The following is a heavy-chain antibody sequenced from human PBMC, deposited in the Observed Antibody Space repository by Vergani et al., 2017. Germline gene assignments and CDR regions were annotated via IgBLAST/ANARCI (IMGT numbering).Heavy chain of an antibody. D-gene: IGHD3-3*01. V-gene: IGHV4-31*03. CDR3: ARDGNDFWSGSNSNWFDP. Sequence: QVQLQESGPGLVKTSQTLSLTCSVSGGSISSGGYYWSWIRQHPGKGLEWIGYIYYSGNTYYNPSLKSRVTISVDTSKNQFSLKLSSVTAADTAVYYCARDGNDFWSGSNSNWFDPWGQGTLVTVSS. CDR2: IYYSGNT. J-gene: IGHJ5*02. CDR1: GGSISSGGYY.